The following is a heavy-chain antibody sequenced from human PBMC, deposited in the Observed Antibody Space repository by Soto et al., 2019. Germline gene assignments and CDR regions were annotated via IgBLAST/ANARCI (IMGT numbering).Heavy chain of an antibody. CDR3: ARPTMMVTPGTLYGMDV. Sequence: ASVKVSCKASGGTFSSYAISWVRQAPGQGLEWMGGIIPIFGTANYAQKFQGRVTITADESTNTAYMELSSLRSEDTAVYYCARPTMMVTPGTLYGMDVWGQGTTVTVSS. D-gene: IGHD3-22*01. V-gene: IGHV1-69*13. J-gene: IGHJ6*02. CDR1: GGTFSSYA. CDR2: IIPIFGTA.